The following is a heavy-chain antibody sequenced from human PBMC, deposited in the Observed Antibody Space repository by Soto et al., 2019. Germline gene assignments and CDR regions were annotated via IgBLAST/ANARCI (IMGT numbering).Heavy chain of an antibody. V-gene: IGHV1-46*01. CDR2: VNPSGGHT. J-gene: IGHJ4*02. D-gene: IGHD2-21*02. Sequence: QVQLMQSGAEVKKPGASVKVSCKASGDTFTEYYIHWVRQAPGQGLEWMGTVNPSGGHTTYAQHFLGRVTMTRDPSTSTLSMELTSLTSDDTAVYYCAREGHVVVVTAALDYWGQGTLVNVSS. CDR1: GDTFTEYY. CDR3: AREGHVVVVTAALDY.